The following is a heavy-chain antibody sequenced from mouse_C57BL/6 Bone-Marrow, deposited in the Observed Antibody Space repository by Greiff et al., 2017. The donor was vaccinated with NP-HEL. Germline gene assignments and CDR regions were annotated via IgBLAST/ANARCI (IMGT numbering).Heavy chain of an antibody. CDR2: INPYNGGT. V-gene: IGHV1-19*01. J-gene: IGHJ4*01. D-gene: IGHD1-1*01. Sequence: EVQLQQSGPVLVKPGASVKMSCKASGYTFTDYYMNWVKQSHGKSLEWIGVINPYNGGTSYNQKFKGTATLTVDKSSSTAYMELNSLTSEDSAVYYCARGFGSSPYYAMDYWGQGTSVTVSS. CDR1: GYTFTDYY. CDR3: ARGFGSSPYYAMDY.